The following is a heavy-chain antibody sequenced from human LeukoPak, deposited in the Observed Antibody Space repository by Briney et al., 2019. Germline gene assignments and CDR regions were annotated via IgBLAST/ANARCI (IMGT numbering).Heavy chain of an antibody. CDR3: ARDRIVATI. CDR1: GFIFSRYW. V-gene: IGHV3-7*03. CDR2: IKQDGSEK. J-gene: IGHJ4*02. D-gene: IGHD5-12*01. Sequence: GGSLRLSCAASGFIFSRYWMSWVRQAPGKGLEWVANIKQDGSEKYYVDSVKGRFTISRDNAKNSLYLQMNSLRAEDTAVYYCARDRIVATIWGQGTLVTVSS.